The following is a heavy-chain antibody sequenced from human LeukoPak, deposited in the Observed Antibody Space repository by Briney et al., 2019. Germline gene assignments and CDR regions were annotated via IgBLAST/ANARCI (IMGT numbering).Heavy chain of an antibody. V-gene: IGHV1-2*02. J-gene: IGHJ3*02. CDR2: MHPNSGGT. Sequence: GASVKVSCKASGYTFTAYYMHWVRQPPGQGLDRMGWMHPNSGGTHYEQKVQGRVTMTRVTSISTAYMEVSRLTSDDTAVYYCATSSGYSSSWGAFDIWGQGTMVSVSS. D-gene: IGHD6-13*01. CDR3: ATSSGYSSSWGAFDI. CDR1: GYTFTAYY.